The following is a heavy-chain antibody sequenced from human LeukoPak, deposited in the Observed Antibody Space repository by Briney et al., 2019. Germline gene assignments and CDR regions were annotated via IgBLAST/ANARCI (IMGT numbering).Heavy chain of an antibody. CDR1: GFTFNNYH. J-gene: IGHJ5*02. CDR3: AKDLGGNSMQPFDP. CDR2: VWYDGSTK. V-gene: IGHV3-33*06. D-gene: IGHD1/OR15-1a*01. Sequence: GGSLRLSCAASGFTFNNYHMHWVRQAPGQGLQWVAVVWYDGSTKYYADSVKGRFTISRDNSNNMLYLQMNSLRAEDTAVYYCAKDLGGNSMQPFDPWGQGTLVTVSS.